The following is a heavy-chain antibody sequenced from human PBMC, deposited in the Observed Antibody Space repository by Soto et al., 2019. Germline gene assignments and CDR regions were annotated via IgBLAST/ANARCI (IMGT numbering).Heavy chain of an antibody. Sequence: DVKLLESGGGLVQPGGSLRLSCAASGFIFNNYAMNWVRQAPGKGLEWVSGISGSGGNTYYADSVKGRFAISRDKSNNTLYLQLSSLKAEATAVYYCLKARSGWYLYYFDYWGQGTRVTVSS. D-gene: IGHD6-19*01. V-gene: IGHV3-23*01. CDR2: ISGSGGNT. CDR1: GFIFNNYA. J-gene: IGHJ4*02. CDR3: LKARSGWYLYYFDY.